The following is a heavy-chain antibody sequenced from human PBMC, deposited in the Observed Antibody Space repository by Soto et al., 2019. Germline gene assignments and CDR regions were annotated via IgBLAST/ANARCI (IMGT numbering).Heavy chain of an antibody. CDR1: GFSLSTSGVG. V-gene: IGHV2-5*02. J-gene: IGHJ5*02. Sequence: QITLKESGPTLVKPTQTLTLTCTFSGFSLSTSGVGVGWIRQPPGKALEWLALIYWDDDKRYSPSLKSRLTITKDTSKNQVVLTMTNMDPVDTATYYCAHRGYCSSTSCYRDNWFDPWGQGTLVTVSS. CDR3: AHRGYCSSTSCYRDNWFDP. CDR2: IYWDDDK. D-gene: IGHD2-2*02.